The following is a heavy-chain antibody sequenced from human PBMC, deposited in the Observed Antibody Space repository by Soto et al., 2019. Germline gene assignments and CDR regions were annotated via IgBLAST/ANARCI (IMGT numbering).Heavy chain of an antibody. D-gene: IGHD3-9*01. V-gene: IGHV4-34*01. CDR3: ARGGSNDWQVAFDI. CDR1: GGSFSTYY. Sequence: PTDTLSLNCVVSGGSFSTYYYNWIRQSPGKGLEWIGEINHSGSNNYSPSLKSRVTMSLDTTKKQFSLKLTSVTAADTAVYYCARGGSNDWQVAFDIWGQGTMVTVSS. CDR2: INHSGSN. J-gene: IGHJ3*02.